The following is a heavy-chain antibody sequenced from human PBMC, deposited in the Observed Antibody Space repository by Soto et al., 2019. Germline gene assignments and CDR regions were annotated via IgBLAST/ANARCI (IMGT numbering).Heavy chain of an antibody. J-gene: IGHJ6*02. D-gene: IGHD6-13*01. CDR1: GYSFTSYW. CDR3: ARHSEIAAAADYYYGMDV. Sequence: PGESLKISCKGSGYSFTSYWIGWVRQMPGKGLEWMGIIYPGDSDTSYSPYFQGQVTISADKSISTAYLQWSSLKASDTAMYYCARHSEIAAAADYYYGMDVWGQGTTVTVS. CDR2: IYPGDSDT. V-gene: IGHV5-51*01.